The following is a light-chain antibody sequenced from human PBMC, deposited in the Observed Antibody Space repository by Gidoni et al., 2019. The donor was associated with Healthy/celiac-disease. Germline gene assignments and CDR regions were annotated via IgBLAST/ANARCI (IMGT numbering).Light chain of an antibody. Sequence: DLQITQSPSSLSASVGDRVTITCRASQSISSYLNWYQQKTGKAPKLLIYAASSLQSGVPSRLSGSGSGTDFTLTISSLQPEDFVTYQGQQSYSTPSLIFGGGTKVEIK. J-gene: IGKJ4*01. CDR1: QSISSY. V-gene: IGKV1-39*01. CDR3: QQSYSTPSLI. CDR2: AAS.